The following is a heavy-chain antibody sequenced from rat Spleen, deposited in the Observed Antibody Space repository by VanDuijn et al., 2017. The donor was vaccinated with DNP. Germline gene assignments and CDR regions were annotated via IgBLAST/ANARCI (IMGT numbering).Heavy chain of an antibody. CDR2: ISSSGGST. V-gene: IGHV5S23*01. CDR1: GFTFSDYA. D-gene: IGHD1-10*01. Sequence: EVQLVESGGGLVQPGNSLKLSCAASGFTFSDYAMAWVRQSPKKGLEWVASISSSGGSTYYPDSVKGRFTISRDNAKNTLYLQMNSLRSEDTATYYCARVNNNLYYGLDAWGQGTSVTVSS. J-gene: IGHJ4*01. CDR3: ARVNNNLYYGLDA.